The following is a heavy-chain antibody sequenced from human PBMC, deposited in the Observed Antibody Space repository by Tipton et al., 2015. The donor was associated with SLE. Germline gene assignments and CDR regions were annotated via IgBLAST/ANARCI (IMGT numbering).Heavy chain of an antibody. CDR1: GGSFSCHY. J-gene: IGHJ4*02. D-gene: IGHD6-13*01. CDR2: INQSGST. CDR3: AGAVGTAAGLRDY. V-gene: IGHV4-34*01. Sequence: TLSLTCAVYGGSFSCHYCSWIRPPPGKGLEWIGEINQSGSTNYHPSLKSRRIMSVDASKNQFSLKLSSVPAADAAIYYCAGAVGTAAGLRDYWGQGTRVTGCS.